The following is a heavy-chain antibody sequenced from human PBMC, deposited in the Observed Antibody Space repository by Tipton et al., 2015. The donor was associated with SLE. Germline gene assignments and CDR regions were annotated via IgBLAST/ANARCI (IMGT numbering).Heavy chain of an antibody. V-gene: IGHV4-39*07. CDR3: AKEGGEPVDSYYYYMDV. CDR1: GGSISSSSYY. D-gene: IGHD3-16*01. CDR2: IYYSGST. J-gene: IGHJ6*03. Sequence: LRLSCTVSGGSISSSSYYWGWIRQPPGKGLEWIGSIYYSGSTYYNPSLKSRVTISVDTSKNQFSLKLSSVTAADTAVYYCAKEGGEPVDSYYYYMDVWGKGTTVTVSS.